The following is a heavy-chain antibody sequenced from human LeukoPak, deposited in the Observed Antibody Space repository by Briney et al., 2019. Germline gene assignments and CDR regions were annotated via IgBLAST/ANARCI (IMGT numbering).Heavy chain of an antibody. CDR2: INSKSSTI. CDR3: TSHTGTGDAFRPFHI. J-gene: IGHJ3*02. D-gene: IGHD2-21*02. Sequence: GGSLRLSCAASGFTLSSYWMTWVRQAPGKGPEWVSFINSKSSTIYYADSVKGRFTISSDNAKNSLYLQMNSLRAEDTAVYYCTSHTGTGDAFRPFHIWGQGTMVTVSS. V-gene: IGHV3-48*04. CDR1: GFTLSSYW.